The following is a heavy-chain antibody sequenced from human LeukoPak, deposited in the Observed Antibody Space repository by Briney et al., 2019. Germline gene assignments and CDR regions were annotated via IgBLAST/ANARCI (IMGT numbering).Heavy chain of an antibody. V-gene: IGHV4-59*01. Sequence: SETLSLTCTVSRGSISSYYWSWIRQPPGKGLEWIGNIYYTGSTNYNPSLKSRVTISIDMSRDHFSLKLSSVTAAETAVYFCARGVGSSWYNNYNMDVWGKGTTVTVSS. CDR3: ARGVGSSWYNNYNMDV. CDR2: IYYTGST. CDR1: RGSISSYY. J-gene: IGHJ6*03. D-gene: IGHD6-13*01.